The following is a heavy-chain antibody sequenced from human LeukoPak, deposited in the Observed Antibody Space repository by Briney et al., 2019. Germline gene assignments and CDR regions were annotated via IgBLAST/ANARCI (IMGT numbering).Heavy chain of an antibody. CDR3: ARQPGFAPPAAGDMLLDP. CDR1: GYTFTSYG. J-gene: IGHJ5*02. Sequence: ASVKVSCRASGYTFTSYGISWVRQAPGQGLEWMGWISAYNGNTNYAQKLQGRVTMTTDTSTSTAYMELRSLRSDDTAVYYCARQPGFAPPAAGDMLLDPWAREPWSPSPQ. D-gene: IGHD6-13*01. V-gene: IGHV1-18*01. CDR2: ISAYNGNT.